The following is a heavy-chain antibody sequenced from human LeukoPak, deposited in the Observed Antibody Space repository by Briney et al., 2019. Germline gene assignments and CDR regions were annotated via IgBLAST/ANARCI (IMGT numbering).Heavy chain of an antibody. J-gene: IGHJ4*02. V-gene: IGHV4-39*01. Sequence: SETLSLTCTVSGGSISSSSYYWGWIRQPPGKGLEWIGSIYYSGSTYYNPSLKSRVTISVDTSKNQFSLKLSSVTAADTAVYYCARLPRITGTLRYFDYWGQGTLVTVSS. CDR2: IYYSGST. CDR3: ARLPRITGTLRYFDY. CDR1: GGSISSSSYY. D-gene: IGHD1-20*01.